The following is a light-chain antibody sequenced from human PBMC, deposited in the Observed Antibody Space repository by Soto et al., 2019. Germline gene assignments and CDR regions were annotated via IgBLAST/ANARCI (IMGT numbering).Light chain of an antibody. J-gene: IGKJ1*01. V-gene: IGKV3-15*01. CDR1: QSVSSN. CDR2: GAS. Sequence: EIVMTQSPATLSVSPGGRATLSCRASQSVSSNLAWYQQKPGQAPRLLIYGASTRATGIPARFSGSGSGTDFTLTINRLEPEDFAVYYCQQYAGSPRTFGQGTKVDI. CDR3: QQYAGSPRT.